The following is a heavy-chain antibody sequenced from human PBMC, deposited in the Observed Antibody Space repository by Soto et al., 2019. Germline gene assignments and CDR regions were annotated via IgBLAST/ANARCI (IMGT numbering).Heavy chain of an antibody. CDR2: ISGSGGST. CDR1: GITFSSFA. D-gene: IGHD2-2*01. Sequence: GGSLRLSCAASGITFSSFAMSWVRQAPGKGLEWVSVISGSGGSTYYADSVKGRFTISRDNSKNTLSLQMNSLRVEDTAVYYCANHLGYCGSTSCPFDYWGQGTLVTVSS. CDR3: ANHLGYCGSTSCPFDY. J-gene: IGHJ4*02. V-gene: IGHV3-23*01.